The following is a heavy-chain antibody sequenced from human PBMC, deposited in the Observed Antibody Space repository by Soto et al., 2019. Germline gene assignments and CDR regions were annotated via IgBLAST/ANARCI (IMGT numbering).Heavy chain of an antibody. J-gene: IGHJ4*02. CDR3: ARVGSGWSSDYFDY. Sequence: PGGSLRLSCAASGFTFSSYAMSWVRQAPGKGLEWVANINRGGSEKYYVDSVKGRFTISRDNAKNSLYLQMNSLRAEDTAVYYCARVGSGWSSDYFDYWGQGTLVTVSS. CDR1: GFTFSSYA. V-gene: IGHV3-7*03. CDR2: INRGGSEK. D-gene: IGHD6-19*01.